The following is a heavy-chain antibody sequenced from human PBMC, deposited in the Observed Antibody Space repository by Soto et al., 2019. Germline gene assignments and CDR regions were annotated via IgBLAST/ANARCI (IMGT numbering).Heavy chain of an antibody. Sequence: RASVKVSCKASGYTFTGYYIHWVRQAPGQGLEWMGWINPNSGGKKYAQKFLGRVTMTRDTSISTAYMEVSRLRSDDTAVYYCARVLSGGDYGDYFDYWGQGTLVTVSS. V-gene: IGHV1-2*02. CDR3: ARVLSGGDYGDYFDY. CDR2: INPNSGGK. CDR1: GYTFTGYY. J-gene: IGHJ4*02. D-gene: IGHD4-17*01.